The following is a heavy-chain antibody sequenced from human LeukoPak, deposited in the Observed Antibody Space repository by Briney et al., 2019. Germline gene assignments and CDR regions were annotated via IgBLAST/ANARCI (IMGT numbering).Heavy chain of an antibody. D-gene: IGHD2-21*02. CDR3: ARWVTADRGKKDAFDI. Sequence: GESLKISCQASGYSINIYWNGWVRQVPAKGLVWRGIIFPADSDTRYSASFKGQVTISADKSITTAYLQWSSLKASDSAMYYCARWVTADRGKKDAFDIWGQGTMVTVSS. V-gene: IGHV5-51*01. CDR1: GYSINIYW. J-gene: IGHJ3*02. CDR2: IFPADSDT.